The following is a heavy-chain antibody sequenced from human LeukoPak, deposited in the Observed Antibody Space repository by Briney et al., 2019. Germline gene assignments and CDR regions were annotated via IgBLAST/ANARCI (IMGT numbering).Heavy chain of an antibody. V-gene: IGHV1-46*01. CDR1: GGTFSSYA. CDR3: ARVLDSSGIGGDY. J-gene: IGHJ4*02. Sequence: GSSVKVSCKASGGTFSSYAISWVRQAPGQGLEWMGIINPSGGSTSYAQKFQGRVTMTRDTSTSTVYMELSSLRSEDTAVYYCARVLDSSGIGGDYWGQGTLVTVSS. D-gene: IGHD3-22*01. CDR2: INPSGGST.